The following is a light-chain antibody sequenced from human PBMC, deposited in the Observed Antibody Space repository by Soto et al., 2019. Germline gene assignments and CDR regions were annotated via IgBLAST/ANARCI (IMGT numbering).Light chain of an antibody. V-gene: IGLV2-14*01. CDR3: SSYVGNNNLV. CDR2: DVN. J-gene: IGLJ3*02. CDR1: SSDVGGYNY. Sequence: QSALTQPASVSGSPGQSITISCTGTSSDVGGYNYVSWYQHHPGKAPKLLIYDVNNRPSGVSDRFSGSKSGNTASLTISGLQADDEADYYCSSYVGNNNLVFGGGTKLTVL.